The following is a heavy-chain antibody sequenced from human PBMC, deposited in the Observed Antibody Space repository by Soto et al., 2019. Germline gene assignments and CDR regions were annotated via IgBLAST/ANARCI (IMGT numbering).Heavy chain of an antibody. CDR3: ARDHETGGSGWTYDYYGMDV. V-gene: IGHV3-11*05. D-gene: IGHD6-19*01. CDR2: ISSSSSYT. CDR1: GFTFSDYY. J-gene: IGHJ6*02. Sequence: QVQLVESGGGLVKPGGSLRLSCAASGFTFSDYYMSWIRQAPGKGLEWVSYISSSSSYTNYADSVKGRVTISRDNAKNSLYRPMNSLRAEDTDVYYCARDHETGGSGWTYDYYGMDVWGQGTTVTVSS.